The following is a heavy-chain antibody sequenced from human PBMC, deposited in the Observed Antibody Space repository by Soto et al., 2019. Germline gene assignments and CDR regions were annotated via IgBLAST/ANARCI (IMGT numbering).Heavy chain of an antibody. CDR3: ARALGSWGAYYFDH. V-gene: IGHV2-5*02. J-gene: IGHJ4*02. CDR2: IYWDDDK. D-gene: IGHD3-16*01. Sequence: QITLKESGPTLVRPTQTLTLTCTVSGFSLDTWGVGVGWIRQPPGKAPEWLALIYWDDDKRYSPSLKNRLTITKDTSKNQVVLTVTNMDPVDTVTYYCARALGSWGAYYFDHWGQRTLVTVSS. CDR1: GFSLDTWGVG.